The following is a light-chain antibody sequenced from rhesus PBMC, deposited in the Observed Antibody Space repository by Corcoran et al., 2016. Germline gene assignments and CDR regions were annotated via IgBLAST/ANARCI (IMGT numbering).Light chain of an antibody. CDR3: SSYAGSSIFV. CDR1: NSDIGAYNY. J-gene: IGLJ6*01. CDR2: DVN. Sequence: QAALTQPPSVSGSPGQSVTISCTGTNSDIGAYNYVSWYQQFPGKAPKLMIYDVNKRPSGVSDRFSGSKSGNTASLTISGLQAEDEADYYCSSYAGSSIFVFGSGTRLTVL. V-gene: IGLV2-23*01.